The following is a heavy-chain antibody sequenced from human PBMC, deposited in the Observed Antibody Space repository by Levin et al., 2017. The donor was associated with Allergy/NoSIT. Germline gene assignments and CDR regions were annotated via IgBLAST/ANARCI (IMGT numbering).Heavy chain of an antibody. CDR2: IYHSGST. CDR3: ARDRDYDILTGWRYFDL. V-gene: IGHV4-30-2*01. J-gene: IGHJ2*01. CDR1: GGSIRSGGYS. D-gene: IGHD3-9*01. Sequence: SQTLSLTCAVSGGSIRSGGYSWSWIRQPPGKGLEWIGYIYHSGSTYYNPSLKSRVTISVDRSKNQFSLKLSSVTAADTAVYYCARDRDYDILTGWRYFDLWGRGTLVTVSS.